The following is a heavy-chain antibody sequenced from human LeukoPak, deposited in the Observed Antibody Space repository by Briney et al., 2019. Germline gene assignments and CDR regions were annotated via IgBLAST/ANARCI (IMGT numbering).Heavy chain of an antibody. D-gene: IGHD3-22*01. J-gene: IGHJ5*02. CDR1: GGTFSSYA. CDR3: ARPRSERYYYDSSAPFDV. V-gene: IGHV1-69*13. Sequence: SVTVSCKASGGTFSSYAISWVRQAPGQGLEWMGGIIPIFGTANYAQKFQGRVTITADESTSTAYMELSSLRSEDTAVYYCARPRSERYYYDSSAPFDVWGEGTRVSVSS. CDR2: IIPIFGTA.